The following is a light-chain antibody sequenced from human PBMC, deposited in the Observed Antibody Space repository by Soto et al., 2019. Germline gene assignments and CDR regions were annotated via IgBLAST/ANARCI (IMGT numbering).Light chain of an antibody. CDR3: QQSYSTPAIT. J-gene: IGKJ5*01. V-gene: IGKV1-39*01. CDR2: AAS. CDR1: QSISSN. Sequence: DIQMTQSPSSLSASVGNRVTITCRARQSISSNLNWYQQKPGKAPKLLIYAASSLQSGVPARFSGSGSGTDFTLTISSLQPEDFATYYCQQSYSTPAITFGQGTRLEIK.